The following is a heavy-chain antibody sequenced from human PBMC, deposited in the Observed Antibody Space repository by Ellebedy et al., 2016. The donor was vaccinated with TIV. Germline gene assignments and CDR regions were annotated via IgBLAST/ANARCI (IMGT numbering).Heavy chain of an antibody. D-gene: IGHD6-19*01. Sequence: PGGSLRLSCAASGFTFDDYAMHWVRQAPGKGLEWVSGISWNSGSIGYADSVKGRFTISRDNAKNSLYLQMNSLRAEDTALYYCAKDIRGVGSGWYFDYWGQGTLVTVSS. CDR2: ISWNSGSI. CDR3: AKDIRGVGSGWYFDY. V-gene: IGHV3-9*01. CDR1: GFTFDDYA. J-gene: IGHJ4*02.